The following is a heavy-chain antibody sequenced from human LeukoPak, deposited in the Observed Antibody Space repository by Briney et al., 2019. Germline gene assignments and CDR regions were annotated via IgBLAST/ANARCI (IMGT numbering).Heavy chain of an antibody. CDR2: ISSSGSYI. Sequence: GGSLRLSCAASGFTFSSYSMNWVRQAPGKGLEWVSSISSSGSYIYYADSVKGRFTISRDNAKNPLYLQMNSLRAEDTAVYYCARDEVEQTFNYWGQGTLVTVSS. J-gene: IGHJ4*02. CDR1: GFTFSSYS. V-gene: IGHV3-21*01. D-gene: IGHD1-26*01. CDR3: ARDEVEQTFNY.